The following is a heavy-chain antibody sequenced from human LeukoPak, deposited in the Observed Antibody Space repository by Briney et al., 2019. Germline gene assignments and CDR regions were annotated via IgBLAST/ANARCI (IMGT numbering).Heavy chain of an antibody. CDR3: AKDSRSSGWYGEFDY. CDR1: GFTFSSYA. J-gene: IGHJ4*02. CDR2: ISGNGHST. Sequence: GGSLRLSCVVSGFTFSSYAMNWVRQAPGKGLKWVSSISGNGHSTYYADSVKGRFTISRDNSKNTLYLQMNSLRAEDTAIYYCAKDSRSSGWYGEFDYWGQGTLVTVSS. V-gene: IGHV3-23*01. D-gene: IGHD6-19*01.